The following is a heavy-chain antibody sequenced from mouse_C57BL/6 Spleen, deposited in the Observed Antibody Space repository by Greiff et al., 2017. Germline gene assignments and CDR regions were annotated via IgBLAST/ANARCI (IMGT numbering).Heavy chain of an antibody. Sequence: VQVVESGPGLVAPSQSLSITCTVSGFSLTSYAISWVRQPPGKGLEWLGVIWTGGGTNYNSALKSRLNISKDNSKSQVFLKMNSLQTDDTARYYCARNEGNYYGSSYGGFAYWGQGTLVTVSA. V-gene: IGHV2-9-1*01. CDR3: ARNEGNYYGSSYGGFAY. CDR1: GFSLTSYA. CDR2: IWTGGGT. D-gene: IGHD1-1*01. J-gene: IGHJ3*01.